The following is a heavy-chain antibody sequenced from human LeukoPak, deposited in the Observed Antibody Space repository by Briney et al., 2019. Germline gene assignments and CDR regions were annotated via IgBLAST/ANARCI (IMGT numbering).Heavy chain of an antibody. J-gene: IGHJ6*02. CDR2: IYSSGTT. V-gene: IGHV4-59*08. Sequence: SETLSLTCTVSDGSISNYYWSWIRQPPEKGLEWIGYIYSSGTTNYNPSLKSRVTISVDTSKNQFSLSLSSVTAADTAVYYCARITFVVEGYGMDVWGQGTTVTVSS. CDR3: ARITFVVEGYGMDV. CDR1: DGSISNYY. D-gene: IGHD2-21*01.